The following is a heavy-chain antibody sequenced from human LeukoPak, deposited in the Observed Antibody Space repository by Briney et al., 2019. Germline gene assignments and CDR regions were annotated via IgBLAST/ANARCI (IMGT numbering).Heavy chain of an antibody. V-gene: IGHV4-34*01. CDR3: ARARRRFDP. CDR1: GGPFSGYY. Sequence: PSETLSLTCAVYGGPFSGYYWSWIRQPPGKGLEWIGEINHSGSTNYNPSLKSRVTISVDTSKNQFSLKLSSVTAADTAVYYCARARRRFDPWGQGTLVTVSS. J-gene: IGHJ5*02. CDR2: INHSGST.